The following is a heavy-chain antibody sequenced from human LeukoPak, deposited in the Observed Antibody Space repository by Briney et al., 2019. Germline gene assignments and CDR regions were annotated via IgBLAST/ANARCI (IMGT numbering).Heavy chain of an antibody. CDR1: GGSISSGSYY. CDR2: IYTSGST. CDR3: ASAICDCKGAFDI. V-gene: IGHV4-61*02. J-gene: IGHJ3*02. D-gene: IGHD2-21*01. Sequence: PSQTLSLTCTVSGGSISSGSYYWSWIRQPAGKGLEWIGRIYTSGSTNYNPSLKSRVTISVDTSKNQFSLKLSSVTAADTAVYYCASAICDCKGAFDIWGQGTMVTVSS.